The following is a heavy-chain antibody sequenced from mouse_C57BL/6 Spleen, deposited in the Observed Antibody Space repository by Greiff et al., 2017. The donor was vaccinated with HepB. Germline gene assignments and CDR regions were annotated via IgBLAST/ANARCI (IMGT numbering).Heavy chain of an antibody. V-gene: IGHV1-52*01. CDR2: IDPSDSET. D-gene: IGHD2-4*01. CDR3: ARGDYDLAWFAY. Sequence: QVQLKQSGAELVRPGSSVKLSCKASGYTFTSYWMHWVKQRPIQGLEWIGNIDPSDSETHYNQKFKDKATLTVDKSSSTAYMQLSSLTSEDSAVYYCARGDYDLAWFAYWGQGTLVTVSA. J-gene: IGHJ3*01. CDR1: GYTFTSYW.